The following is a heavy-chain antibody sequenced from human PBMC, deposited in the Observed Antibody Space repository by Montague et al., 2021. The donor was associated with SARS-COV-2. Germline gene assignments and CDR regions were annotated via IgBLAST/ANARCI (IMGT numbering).Heavy chain of an antibody. V-gene: IGHV6-1*01. Sequence: CAISGDSVPSNSATWNWVRQSPSRALEWLGRTYYRSKWYNDYAVSVRGRVTINPDTSKNQFSLQLNSVTPEDTAIYYCTSGREGNYNVMDVWGQGTTVTVSS. J-gene: IGHJ6*02. CDR1: GDSVPSNSAT. CDR2: TYYRSKWYN. D-gene: IGHD1-1*01. CDR3: TSGREGNYNVMDV.